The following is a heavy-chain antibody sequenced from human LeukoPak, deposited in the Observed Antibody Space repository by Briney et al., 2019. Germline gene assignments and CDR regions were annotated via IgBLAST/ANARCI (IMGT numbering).Heavy chain of an antibody. Sequence: GGSLRLSCEASGFTFSRYSMNWVRQAPGKGLEWVSSISSSSSYIYYADSVKGRFAISRDNAQNSLYLQMNSLRAEDTALYYCAREITAAGNYFDYWGQGTLVTVSS. CDR1: GFTFSRYS. V-gene: IGHV3-21*01. J-gene: IGHJ4*02. CDR2: ISSSSSYI. CDR3: AREITAAGNYFDY. D-gene: IGHD6-13*01.